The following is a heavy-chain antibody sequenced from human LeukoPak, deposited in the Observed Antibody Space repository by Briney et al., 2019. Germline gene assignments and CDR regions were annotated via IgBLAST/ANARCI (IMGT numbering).Heavy chain of an antibody. CDR3: ARWTTVTRAFDY. Sequence: PSETLSLTCAVYGGPFSGYYWNWIRQPAGKGLEWIGRIYSSGSTNYSPSLKSRVTMSVDTSKNQFSLKLTSVTAADTAVYYCARWTTVTRAFDYWGQGTLVTVSS. D-gene: IGHD4-17*01. CDR1: GGPFSGYY. CDR2: IYSSGST. V-gene: IGHV4-59*10. J-gene: IGHJ4*02.